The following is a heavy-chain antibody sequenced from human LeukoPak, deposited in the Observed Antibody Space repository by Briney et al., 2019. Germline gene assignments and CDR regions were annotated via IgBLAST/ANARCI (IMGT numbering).Heavy chain of an antibody. Sequence: SETLSLTCTVSGGSIGSYYWNWIRQAPGKGLEWIGYIHYSGSTNHNSALKSRVTISVGTSKNQYSLKLSSVTAADTAVYYCARDGVAGGFDYWGQGTLVTVS. J-gene: IGHJ4*02. CDR2: IHYSGST. V-gene: IGHV4-59*01. CDR3: ARDGVAGGFDY. CDR1: GGSIGSYY. D-gene: IGHD6-19*01.